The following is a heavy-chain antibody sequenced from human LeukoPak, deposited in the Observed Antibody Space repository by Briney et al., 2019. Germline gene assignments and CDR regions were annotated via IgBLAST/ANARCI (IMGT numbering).Heavy chain of an antibody. Sequence: PGGSLRLSCAASGFTFSSYAMSWVRQAPGKGLEWVSAISGSGGSTYYADSVKGRFTISRDNSKNTLYLQMNSLRAEDTVVYYCAKFFLEWSPSRWFDPWGQGTLVTVSS. D-gene: IGHD3-3*01. CDR1: GFTFSSYA. CDR2: ISGSGGST. J-gene: IGHJ5*02. CDR3: AKFFLEWSPSRWFDP. V-gene: IGHV3-23*01.